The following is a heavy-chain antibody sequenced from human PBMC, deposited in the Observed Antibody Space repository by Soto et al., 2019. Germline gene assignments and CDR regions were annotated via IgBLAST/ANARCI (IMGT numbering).Heavy chain of an antibody. J-gene: IGHJ5*02. V-gene: IGHV4-30-2*01. D-gene: IGHD3-22*01. CDR2: IYHSGST. Sequence: QLQLQESGSGLVKPSQTLSLTCAVSGGSISSGGYSWSWIRQPPGKGLEWIGYIYHSGSTYYNPSLKSRVTISVDRSKNQFSLKLSSVPAADTAVYYCARTYYYDSSGYYGGWFDPWGQGTLVTVSS. CDR3: ARTYYYDSSGYYGGWFDP. CDR1: GGSISSGGYS.